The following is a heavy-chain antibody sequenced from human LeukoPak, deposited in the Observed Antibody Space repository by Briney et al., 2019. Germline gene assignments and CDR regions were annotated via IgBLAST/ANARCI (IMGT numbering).Heavy chain of an antibody. V-gene: IGHV1-18*01. CDR2: ISAYNGNT. CDR3: ARGGGWGYSYAPPGYYYYYMDV. CDR1: GYTFTSYG. J-gene: IGHJ6*03. Sequence: ASVKVSCKASGYTFTSYGISWVRQAPGQGLEWMGWISAYNGNTNYAQKLQGRVTMTTDTSTSTAYMELRSLRSDDTAVYYCARGGGWGYSYAPPGYYYYYMDVWGKGNTVTVSS. D-gene: IGHD5-18*01.